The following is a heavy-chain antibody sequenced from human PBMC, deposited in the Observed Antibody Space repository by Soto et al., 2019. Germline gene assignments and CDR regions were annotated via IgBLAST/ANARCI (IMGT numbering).Heavy chain of an antibody. CDR2: IYHSGST. CDR1: GGSISSSNW. CDR3: ARGYATGSYRGHNWFDP. Sequence: SETLSLTCAVSGGSISSSNWWSWVRQPPGKGLEWIGEIYHSGSTNYNPSLKSRVTISVDKSKNQFSLKLSSVTAADTAVYYCARGYATGSYRGHNWFDPWGQGTLVTVSS. V-gene: IGHV4-4*02. D-gene: IGHD1-26*01. J-gene: IGHJ5*02.